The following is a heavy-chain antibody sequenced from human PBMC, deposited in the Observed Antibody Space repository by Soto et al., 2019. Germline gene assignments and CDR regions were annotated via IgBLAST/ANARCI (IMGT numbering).Heavy chain of an antibody. CDR3: ARGEKLLWFGDYYYYYGMDV. CDR1: GYTFTGYY. CDR2: INPNSGGT. J-gene: IGHJ6*02. D-gene: IGHD3-10*01. Sequence: GASVKVSYQASGYTFTGYYMHGVRQSPLQGLEWMGWINPNSGGTNYAQKFQGWVTMTRDTSISTAYMELSRLRSDDTAVYYCARGEKLLWFGDYYYYYGMDVWGQGTTVTVSS. V-gene: IGHV1-2*04.